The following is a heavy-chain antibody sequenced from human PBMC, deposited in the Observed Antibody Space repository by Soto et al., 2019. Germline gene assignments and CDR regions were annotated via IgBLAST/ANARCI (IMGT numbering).Heavy chain of an antibody. Sequence: VGSLRLSCAASGFTFSIYSMTWVRQAPGKGLEWVSSIDSSSNYIYYADSLKGRFTISRDNAKNSLYLQMNSLRAEDTAVYYCAIEAHFYGRSDVYDIWGQGTMVTVSS. J-gene: IGHJ3*02. D-gene: IGHD3-10*02. CDR1: GFTFSIYS. V-gene: IGHV3-21*01. CDR3: AIEAHFYGRSDVYDI. CDR2: IDSSSNYI.